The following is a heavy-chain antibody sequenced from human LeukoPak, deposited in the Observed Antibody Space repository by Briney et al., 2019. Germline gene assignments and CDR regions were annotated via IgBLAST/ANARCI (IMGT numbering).Heavy chain of an antibody. J-gene: IGHJ4*02. CDR1: GFTFSTSW. V-gene: IGHV3-23*01. CDR2: ISGSGGST. CDR3: VRDQAYY. Sequence: GGSLRLSCAASGFTFSTSWMSWVRQAPGKGLEWVSTISGSGGSTYYADSVKGRFTISRDNSKNTLYLQMNSLRLEDTAVYYCVRDQAYYWGQGTLVTVSS. D-gene: IGHD2-2*01.